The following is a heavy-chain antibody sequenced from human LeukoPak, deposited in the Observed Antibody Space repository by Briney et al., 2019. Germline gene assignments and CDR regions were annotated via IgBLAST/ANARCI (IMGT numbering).Heavy chain of an antibody. CDR2: IIPIFGTA. CDR3: ANDDYYDSSGQLDAFDI. Sequence: ASVKVSCKASGGTFSSYAISWVRQAPGQGLEWMGGIIPIFGTANYAQKFQGRVTITADESTSTAYMELSSLRSEDTAVYYCANDDYYDSSGQLDAFDIWGQGTMVTVSS. CDR1: GGTFSSYA. V-gene: IGHV1-69*13. D-gene: IGHD3-22*01. J-gene: IGHJ3*02.